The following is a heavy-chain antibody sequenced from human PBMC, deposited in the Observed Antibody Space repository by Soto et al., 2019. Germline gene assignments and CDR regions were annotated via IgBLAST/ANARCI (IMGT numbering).Heavy chain of an antibody. Sequence: EVQLLESGGGLVQPGGSLRLSCAASGTSISNYAMSWVRQAPGKGLEWVSAISGGGRSTYYADSVRGRFTISRDNSKNTLYRQRNTLRAEDTAVYYWAITPNWGRDCSAGGYWCFDIWGRGTRVTVSS. CDR2: ISGGGRST. CDR3: AITPNWGRDCSAGGYWCFDI. D-gene: IGHD2-21*02. J-gene: IGHJ2*01. V-gene: IGHV3-23*01. CDR1: GTSISNYA.